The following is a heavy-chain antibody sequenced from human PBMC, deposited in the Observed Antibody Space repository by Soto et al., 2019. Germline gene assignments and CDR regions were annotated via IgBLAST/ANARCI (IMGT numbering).Heavy chain of an antibody. CDR1: GGSILDSTYY. CDR2: IFYSGGT. CDR3: ARQASGYYYGWFDP. Sequence: QLLLQESGPGLVKPSETLSLTCTVSGGSILDSTYYWAWIRQSPGKGLEWSGTIFYSGGTFSTPSLKSRVTMSVDTSNNQFSLKLSSVTAAVTAVYYCARQASGYYYGWFDPWGQGTLVTVSS. J-gene: IGHJ5*02. V-gene: IGHV4-39*01. D-gene: IGHD3-22*01.